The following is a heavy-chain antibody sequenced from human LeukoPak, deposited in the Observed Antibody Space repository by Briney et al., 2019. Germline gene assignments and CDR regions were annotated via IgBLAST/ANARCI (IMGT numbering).Heavy chain of an antibody. Sequence: ASVKVSCKASGYTFTSYYMHWVRQAPGQGLERMGIINPSGGSTSYAQKFQGRVTMTRDMSTSTVYMELSSLRSEDTAVYYCATLNYDSSGYYSDFDYWGQGTLVTVSS. CDR3: ATLNYDSSGYYSDFDY. D-gene: IGHD3-22*01. V-gene: IGHV1-46*01. CDR2: INPSGGST. CDR1: GYTFTSYY. J-gene: IGHJ4*02.